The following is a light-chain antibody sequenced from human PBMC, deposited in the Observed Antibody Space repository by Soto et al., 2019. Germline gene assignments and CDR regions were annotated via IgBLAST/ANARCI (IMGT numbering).Light chain of an antibody. V-gene: IGKV3-11*01. Sequence: EIVLTQSPATLSLSPGERATLSCRASQSVSSYLAWYQQKPGQAPRLLIYDASNRATGIPARFSGSGSGTDFTLTISSLEPEDFAFYYCQQRSNWPPYTFGQGTKLKIK. CDR1: QSVSSY. CDR2: DAS. CDR3: QQRSNWPPYT. J-gene: IGKJ2*01.